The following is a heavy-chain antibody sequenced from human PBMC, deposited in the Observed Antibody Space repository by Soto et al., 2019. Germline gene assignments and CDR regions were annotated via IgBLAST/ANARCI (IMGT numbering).Heavy chain of an antibody. Sequence: GASVKVSCKASGYTFNSYGINWVRQAPGQGLEWMGWIFPYNGHTNYAQNFQGRVTMTTDTSTSTAYMDLRSLTVEDTATYYCVRDGGGSFFPFDLWGQGTMVTVSS. CDR2: IFPYNGHT. D-gene: IGHD3-9*01. CDR3: VRDGGGSFFPFDL. CDR1: GYTFNSYG. V-gene: IGHV1-18*01. J-gene: IGHJ4*02.